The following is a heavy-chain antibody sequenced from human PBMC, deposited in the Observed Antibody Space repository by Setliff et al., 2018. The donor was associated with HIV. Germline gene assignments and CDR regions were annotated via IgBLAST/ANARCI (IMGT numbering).Heavy chain of an antibody. CDR1: GGSISSHY. CDR2: IYYSGST. V-gene: IGHV4-59*11. J-gene: IGHJ3*02. CDR3: AREGAAAGNAFDI. Sequence: PSETLSLTCTVSGGSISSHYWSWIRQPPGKGLEWIGSIYYSGSTNYNPSLKSRVTISVDTSKNQFSLKLSSVTAADTAVYYCAREGAAAGNAFDIWGQGTMVTVSS. D-gene: IGHD6-13*01.